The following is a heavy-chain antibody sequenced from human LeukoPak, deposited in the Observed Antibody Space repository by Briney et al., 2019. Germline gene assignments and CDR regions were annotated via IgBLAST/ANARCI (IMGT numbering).Heavy chain of an antibody. V-gene: IGHV4-34*01. D-gene: IGHD3-22*01. J-gene: IGHJ3*02. CDR1: DGSFSGYY. CDR3: ARNYYDSSGRNDAFDI. Sequence: PSETLSLTCAVYDGSFSGYYWSWIRQPPGKGLEWIGEINHSGSTNYNPSLKSRVTISVDTSKNQFSLKLSSVTAADTAVYYCARNYYDSSGRNDAFDIWGQGTMVTVSS. CDR2: INHSGST.